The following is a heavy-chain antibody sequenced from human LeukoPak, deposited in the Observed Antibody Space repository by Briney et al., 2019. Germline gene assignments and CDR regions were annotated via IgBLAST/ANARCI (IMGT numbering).Heavy chain of an antibody. J-gene: IGHJ2*01. CDR1: GFTFSSYS. Sequence: PGGSLRLSCAASGFTFSSYSMIWVRQAPGKGLEWVSYISRSGNTIYYADSVKGRFTISRDNAKNSLYLQMNSLRAEDTAVYYCARGRPNWYFDLWGRGTLVTVSS. V-gene: IGHV3-48*04. CDR3: ARGRPNWYFDL. CDR2: ISRSGNTI.